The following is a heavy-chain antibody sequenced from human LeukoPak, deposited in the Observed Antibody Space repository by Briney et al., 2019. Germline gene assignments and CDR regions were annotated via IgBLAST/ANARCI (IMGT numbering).Heavy chain of an antibody. D-gene: IGHD3-3*01. Sequence: SETLSLTCTVSGGSISSSSYYWGWIRQPPGKGLEWIGSIYYSGSTYYNPSLKSRVTISVDTSKNQFSLKLSSVTAADTAVYYCARQNYDFWMWGQGTLVTVSS. CDR3: ARQNYDFWM. CDR1: GGSISSSSYY. CDR2: IYYSGST. J-gene: IGHJ4*02. V-gene: IGHV4-39*01.